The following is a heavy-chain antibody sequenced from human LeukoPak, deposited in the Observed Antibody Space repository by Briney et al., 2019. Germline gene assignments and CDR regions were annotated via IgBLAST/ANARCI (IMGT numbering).Heavy chain of an antibody. D-gene: IGHD1-26*01. CDR2: IYYSGST. Sequence: SETLSLTCTVSGGSISSGGYYWSWIRQHPGKGLAWIGYIYYSGSTYYNPSLKSRVTISVDTSKNQFSLKLSSVTAADTAVYYCARGKGSYGTDFDYWGQGTLVTVSS. V-gene: IGHV4-31*03. J-gene: IGHJ4*02. CDR1: GGSISSGGYY. CDR3: ARGKGSYGTDFDY.